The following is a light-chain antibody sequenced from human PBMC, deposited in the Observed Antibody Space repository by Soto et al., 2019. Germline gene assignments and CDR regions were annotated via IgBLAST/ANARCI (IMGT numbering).Light chain of an antibody. J-gene: IGKJ5*01. CDR1: QSVLSSSNNKNY. CDR2: WAS. Sequence: DIVMTQSPDSLAVSLGERATINCKSSQSVLSSSNNKNYLNWYQQKPGQPPTLLIYWASTRESGVPDRFSGSGSGTDLTLTISSLQSEDVAVYYCQQYYSTPITFGQGTRLEIK. V-gene: IGKV4-1*01. CDR3: QQYYSTPIT.